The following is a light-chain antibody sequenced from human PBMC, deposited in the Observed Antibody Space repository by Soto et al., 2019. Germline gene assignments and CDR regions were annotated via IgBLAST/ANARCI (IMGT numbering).Light chain of an antibody. CDR3: QTWGTGPWV. Sequence: QPVLTQSPSASASLGASVKLTCTLSSGHSSYAIAWHQQQPEKGPRYLMKLNSDGSHSKGDGIPDRFSGSSSGAERYLTISSLQSEDEADYYCQTWGTGPWVFGGGPKLTV. V-gene: IGLV4-69*01. CDR2: LNSDGSH. CDR1: SGHSSYA. J-gene: IGLJ3*02.